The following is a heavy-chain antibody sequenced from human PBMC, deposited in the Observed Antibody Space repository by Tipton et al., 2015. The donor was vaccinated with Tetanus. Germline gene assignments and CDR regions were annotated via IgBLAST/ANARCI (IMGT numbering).Heavy chain of an antibody. J-gene: IGHJ3*02. CDR2: ICSGSST. D-gene: IGHD1-26*01. V-gene: IGHV3-NL1*01. CDR3: ARQWDSVGLSAFDI. Sequence: SLRLSCAASGFTFSSYGMHWVRQAPGKGLEWVSNICSGSSTYYADSVKGRFTISRDNSKNTVYLQMSSLRAEDTAVYYCARQWDSVGLSAFDIWGQGTLVTVSS. CDR1: GFTFSSYG.